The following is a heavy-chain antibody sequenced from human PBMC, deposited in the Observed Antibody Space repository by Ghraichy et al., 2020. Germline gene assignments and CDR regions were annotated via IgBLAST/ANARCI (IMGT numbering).Heavy chain of an antibody. CDR3: ARGANFNGDLDY. Sequence: GESLNISCAASRFTFSRHTMTWVRQAPGAGLVWVSSVTSAGATYYADSVKGRFTISRDNSKSTLYLQMNTLRADDTAVYYCARGANFNGDLDYWGQGTLVTVSS. J-gene: IGHJ4*02. CDR2: VTSAGAT. D-gene: IGHD4-17*01. V-gene: IGHV3-23*01. CDR1: RFTFSRHT.